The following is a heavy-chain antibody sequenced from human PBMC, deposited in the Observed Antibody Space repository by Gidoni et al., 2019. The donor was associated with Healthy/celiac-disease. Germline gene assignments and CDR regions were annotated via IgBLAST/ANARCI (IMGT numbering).Heavy chain of an antibody. Sequence: EVQLVESGGGLVQPGGSLRLSCAASGFTFSSDWMSWVRQAPGKGLEWVANIKQDGSEKYYVDSVKGRFTISRDNAKNSLYLQMNSLRAEDTAVYYCARDTQSAFDVRDGSYQHWGQGTLVTVSS. CDR1: GFTFSSDW. CDR3: ARDTQSAFDVRDGSYQH. J-gene: IGHJ1*01. CDR2: IKQDGSEK. D-gene: IGHD1-26*01. V-gene: IGHV3-7*03.